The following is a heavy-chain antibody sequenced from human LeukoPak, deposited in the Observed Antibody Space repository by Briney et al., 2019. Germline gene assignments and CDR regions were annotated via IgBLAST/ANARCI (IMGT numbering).Heavy chain of an antibody. CDR1: GFTFSSYS. CDR2: ISSSSSYI. D-gene: IGHD6-13*01. CDR3: ARDPGIAAADPY. Sequence: GGSLRLSCAASGFTFSSYSMNWVRQAAGKGLEWVSSISSSSSYIYYADSVKGRFTISRDNAKNSLYLQMNSLRAEDTAVYYCARDPGIAAADPYWGQGTLVTVSS. J-gene: IGHJ4*02. V-gene: IGHV3-21*01.